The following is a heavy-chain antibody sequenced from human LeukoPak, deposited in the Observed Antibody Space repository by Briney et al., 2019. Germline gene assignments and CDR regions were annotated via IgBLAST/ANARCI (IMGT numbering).Heavy chain of an antibody. CDR2: IGSTGRTI. V-gene: IGHV3-48*03. CDR3: VRDFDY. J-gene: IGHJ4*02. CDR1: GFTFSSYA. Sequence: GGSLRLSCAASGFTFSSYAMSWVRQAPGKGLEWVSYIGSTGRTIYYADSVKGRFTISRDNAKNSLYLQMNSLRAEDTAVYHCVRDFDYWGQGTLVTVSS.